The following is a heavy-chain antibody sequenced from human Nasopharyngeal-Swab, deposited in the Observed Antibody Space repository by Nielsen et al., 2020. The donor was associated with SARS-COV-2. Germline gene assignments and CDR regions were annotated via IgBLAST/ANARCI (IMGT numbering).Heavy chain of an antibody. CDR2: ISSSGSTI. J-gene: IGHJ3*02. V-gene: IGHV3-48*03. D-gene: IGHD1-14*01. CDR1: GFTFSSYE. Sequence: GESLKISCAASGFTFSSYEMNWVRQAPGKGLEWVSYISSSGSTIYYADSVKGRFTISRDNAKNSLYLQMNSLRAEDTAVYYCARCVREHRKPHAFDIWGQGTMVTVSS. CDR3: ARCVREHRKPHAFDI.